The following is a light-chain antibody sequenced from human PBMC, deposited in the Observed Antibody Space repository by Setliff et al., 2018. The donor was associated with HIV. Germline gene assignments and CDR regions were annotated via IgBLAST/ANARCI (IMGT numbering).Light chain of an antibody. J-gene: IGLJ3*02. CDR2: EVN. CDR1: SSDVGSYRL. CDR3: CSYATSRSLV. Sequence: LTQPASVSGSPGQAITTSCTGTSSDVGSYRLVSWYQQHPGKAPKLMIYEVNKRPSGVSNRFSASKSGNTASLTISGLQAEDEADYYCCSYATSRSLVFGGGTKVTVL. V-gene: IGLV2-23*02.